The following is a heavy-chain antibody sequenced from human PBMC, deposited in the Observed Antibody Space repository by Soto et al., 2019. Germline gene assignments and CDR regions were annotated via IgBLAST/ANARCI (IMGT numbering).Heavy chain of an antibody. J-gene: IGHJ4*02. D-gene: IGHD3-22*01. CDR3: SMIVVDDYENYFDY. V-gene: IGHV3-53*01. Sequence: GGSLRLSCAASWFTVSSNYMSWVRQAPGKGLEWVSVIYSGGSTYYADSVKGRFTISRDNSKNTLYLQMNSLRAEDTAVYYCSMIVVDDYENYFDYWGQGTLVTVSS. CDR2: IYSGGST. CDR1: WFTVSSNY.